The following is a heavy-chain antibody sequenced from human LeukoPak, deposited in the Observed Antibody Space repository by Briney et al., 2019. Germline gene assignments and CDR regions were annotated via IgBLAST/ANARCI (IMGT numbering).Heavy chain of an antibody. V-gene: IGHV4-61*02. J-gene: IGHJ6*03. CDR3: ARHSIVGATYYYMDV. D-gene: IGHD1-26*01. CDR1: GGSISSGSYY. Sequence: SQTLSLTCTVSGGSISSGSYYWSWIRQPAGKGLEWIGRIYTSGSTNYNPSLKSRVTISVDTSKNQFSLKLSSVTAADTAVYYCARHSIVGATYYYMDVWGKGTTVTVSS. CDR2: IYTSGST.